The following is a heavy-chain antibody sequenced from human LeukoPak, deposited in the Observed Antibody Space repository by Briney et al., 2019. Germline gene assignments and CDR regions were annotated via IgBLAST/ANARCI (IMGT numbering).Heavy chain of an antibody. J-gene: IGHJ6*03. V-gene: IGHV4-34*01. D-gene: IGHD6-6*01. CDR1: GGSFSGYY. Sequence: PSETLSLTCAVYGGSFSGYYWSWIRQPPGKGLEWIGEINHSGSTNYNPSLKSRVTISVDTSKNQFSLKLSSVTAADTAAYYCARGIAARTPLKYYYYYYYMDVWGKGTTVTVSS. CDR2: INHSGST. CDR3: ARGIAARTPLKYYYYYYYMDV.